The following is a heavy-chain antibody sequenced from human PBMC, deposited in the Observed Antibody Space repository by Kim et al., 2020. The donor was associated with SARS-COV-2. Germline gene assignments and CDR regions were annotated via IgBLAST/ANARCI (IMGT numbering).Heavy chain of an antibody. Sequence: GGSLRLSCAASGFTFSSYGMYWVRQAPGKGLEWLAVISYDGSDEYYADSVEGRFTISRDNAKNTLYLQMNSLRAEDTAAYYCAKESGDWSGDGCSAYYYYGMDVWGQGTTVTVSS. D-gene: IGHD3-3*01. CDR1: GFTFSSYG. J-gene: IGHJ6*02. CDR2: ISYDGSDE. CDR3: AKESGDWSGDGCSAYYYYGMDV. V-gene: IGHV3-30*18.